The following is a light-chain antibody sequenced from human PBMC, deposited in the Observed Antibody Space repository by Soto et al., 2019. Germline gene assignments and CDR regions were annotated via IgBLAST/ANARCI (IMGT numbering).Light chain of an antibody. Sequence: QSVLTQPPSASGTPGQGVTISCSGSTSNIGSNYVYWYQQLPGTAPKLLIYRNNQRPSGVPDRFSGSNSGTSASLAISGLRSDDEADYFCETWDDSLNGFYVFGTGTKVTVL. CDR3: ETWDDSLNGFYV. CDR2: RNN. V-gene: IGLV1-47*01. J-gene: IGLJ1*01. CDR1: TSNIGSNY.